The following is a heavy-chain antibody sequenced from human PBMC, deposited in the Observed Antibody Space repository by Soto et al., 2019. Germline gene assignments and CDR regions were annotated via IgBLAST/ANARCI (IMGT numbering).Heavy chain of an antibody. D-gene: IGHD1-26*01. CDR1: GFTFTGHY. V-gene: IGHV1-2*02. J-gene: IGHJ4*02. Sequence: GASVKVSCKASGFTFTGHYIHWVRQAPGQGLEWMGWINPNSGGTSYAQKFQGRVTMTRDTSITTAYMELSRLSSDDTAVYYCAKSGSLFKPSLGSFDYWGQGTLVTVSS. CDR2: INPNSGGT. CDR3: AKSGSLFKPSLGSFDY.